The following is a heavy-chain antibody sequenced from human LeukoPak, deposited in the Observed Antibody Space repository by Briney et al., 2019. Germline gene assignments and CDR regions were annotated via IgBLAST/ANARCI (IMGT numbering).Heavy chain of an antibody. J-gene: IGHJ4*02. D-gene: IGHD6-13*01. Sequence: SVKLSCKASGGTFSSYAISWVRQAPGQGLEWMGGIIPIFGTANYAQKFRGRVTITTDESTSTAYMALSSLRSEDTAVYYCARSGQQLTNPDYWGQGTLVTVSS. V-gene: IGHV1-69*05. CDR2: IIPIFGTA. CDR3: ARSGQQLTNPDY. CDR1: GGTFSSYA.